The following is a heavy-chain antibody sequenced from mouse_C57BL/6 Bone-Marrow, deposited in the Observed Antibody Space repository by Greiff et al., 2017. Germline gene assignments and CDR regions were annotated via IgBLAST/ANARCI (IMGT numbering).Heavy chain of an antibody. J-gene: IGHJ3*01. CDR2: IDPEDGET. D-gene: IGHD1-1*01. V-gene: IGHV14-2*01. Sequence: EVQLQQSGAELVKPGASVKLSCTASGFNIKDYYMHWVKQRTEQGLEWIGRIDPEDGETKYDPKFQGKATITADTSSNTAYLQLSSLTTDDTSVYYCARGYGSSPFAYWGQGTLVTVSA. CDR1: GFNIKDYY. CDR3: ARGYGSSPFAY.